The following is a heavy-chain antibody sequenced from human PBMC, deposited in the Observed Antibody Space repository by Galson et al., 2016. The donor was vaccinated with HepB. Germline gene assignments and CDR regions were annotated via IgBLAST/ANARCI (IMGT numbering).Heavy chain of an antibody. CDR1: GFTFSSYA. V-gene: IGHV3-23*01. J-gene: IGHJ5*02. Sequence: SLRLSCAASGFTFSSYAMSWFRQAPGKGLDWVSSISGGGDSTFYADSVKGRFSISRDNTKDTLYLQLDSLRADDTAVYYCAKGNSDYLPAAPYAWGQGTLVTVSS. CDR3: AKGNSDYLPAAPYA. D-gene: IGHD5-12*01. CDR2: ISGGGDST.